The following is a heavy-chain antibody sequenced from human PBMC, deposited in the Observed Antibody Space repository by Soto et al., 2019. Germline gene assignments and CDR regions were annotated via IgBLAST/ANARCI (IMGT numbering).Heavy chain of an antibody. J-gene: IGHJ2*01. V-gene: IGHV4-34*01. CDR2: INDRGSI. D-gene: IGHD3-9*01. Sequence: QVQLQQWGAGPLRPLETLSLTCGVSGGSFSGYYWAWIRQSPGKGLEWIGEINDRGSINYNPSLKSRVSISVGTSKHHYSLDLRSLTAADTAVYYCARESHDSLTGPPWVWYFDLWGRGTLVTVSS. CDR1: GGSFSGYY. CDR3: ARESHDSLTGPPWVWYFDL.